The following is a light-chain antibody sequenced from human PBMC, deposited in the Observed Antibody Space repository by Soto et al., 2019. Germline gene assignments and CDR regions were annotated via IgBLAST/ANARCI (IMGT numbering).Light chain of an antibody. J-gene: IGLJ2*01. CDR2: EVS. V-gene: IGLV2-8*01. CDR3: SSYGGRNNLL. Sequence: QSALTQPPSASGSPGQSVTISCTGTSSDVGGYNYVSWYQQHPGKAPKLMIYEVSKQPSGVPDRFSGSKSGNKASLTVSGLQAEDEADYYCSSYGGRNNLLFGGGTKLTVL. CDR1: SSDVGGYNY.